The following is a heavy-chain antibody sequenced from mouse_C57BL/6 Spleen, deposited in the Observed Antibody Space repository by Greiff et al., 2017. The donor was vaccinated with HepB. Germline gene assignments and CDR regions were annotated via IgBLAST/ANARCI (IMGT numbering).Heavy chain of an antibody. CDR2: INPNNGGT. CDR1: GYTFTDYY. J-gene: IGHJ2*01. V-gene: IGHV1-26*01. Sequence: VQLQQSGPELVKPGASVKISCKASGYTFTDYYMNWVKQSHGKSLEWIGDINPNNGGTSYNQKFKGKATLTVDKSSSTAYMELRSLTSEDSAVYYCASGPRGYFDYWGQGTTLTVSS. CDR3: ASGPRGYFDY.